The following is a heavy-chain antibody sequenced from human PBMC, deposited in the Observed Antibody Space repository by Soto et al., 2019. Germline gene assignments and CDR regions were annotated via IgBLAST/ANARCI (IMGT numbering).Heavy chain of an antibody. J-gene: IGHJ6*02. CDR3: ARRSGGSPKGTDV. CDR1: GYTFTGYY. V-gene: IGHV1-2*02. D-gene: IGHD3-10*01. CDR2: INPNSGGT. Sequence: ASVKVSCKASGYTFTGYYMHWVRQAPGQGLEWMGWINPNSGGTNYAQKFQGRVTMTRNTTISTAYMELSRLRSDDTAVYYCARRSGGSPKGTDVWGQGTTVTSP.